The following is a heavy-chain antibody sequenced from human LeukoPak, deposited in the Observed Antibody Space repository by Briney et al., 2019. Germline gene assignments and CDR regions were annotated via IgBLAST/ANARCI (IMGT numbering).Heavy chain of an antibody. J-gene: IGHJ4*02. CDR2: ISGSGGST. Sequence: GGSLSFSCAASGFTFSSYALSWVRQAPGKGLEWVSAISGSGGSTYYADSVKGRFTISRDNSKNTLYLQMNSLRAEDTAVYYCATPIWGSYRYPDYWGQGTLVTVSS. CDR3: ATPIWGSYRYPDY. CDR1: GFTFSSYA. D-gene: IGHD3-16*02. V-gene: IGHV3-23*01.